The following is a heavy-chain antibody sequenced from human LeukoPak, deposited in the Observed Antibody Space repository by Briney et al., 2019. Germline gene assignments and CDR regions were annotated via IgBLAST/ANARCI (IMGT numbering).Heavy chain of an antibody. CDR3: ARGAVAGLDY. Sequence: SETLSLTCAVYGGSFSGYYWSWIRQPPGKGLEWIGEINHSGSTNYHPSLKSRVSISVGTSKNQFSLKLSSVTAADTAVYYCARGAVAGLDYWGQGTLVTVSS. V-gene: IGHV4-34*01. CDR1: GGSFSGYY. CDR2: INHSGST. J-gene: IGHJ4*02. D-gene: IGHD6-19*01.